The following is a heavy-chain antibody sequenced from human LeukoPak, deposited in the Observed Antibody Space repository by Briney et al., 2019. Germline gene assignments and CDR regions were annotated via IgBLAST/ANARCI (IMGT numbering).Heavy chain of an antibody. J-gene: IGHJ4*02. Sequence: AGGSLRLSCAASGFTFDDYTMHWVHQAPGKGLEWVSLISWDGGSTYYADSVKGRFTISRDNSKNSLYLQMNSLRTEDTALYYCAKVMGGYSYGLLFDYWGQGTLVTVSS. CDR2: ISWDGGST. V-gene: IGHV3-43*01. CDR1: GFTFDDYT. D-gene: IGHD5-18*01. CDR3: AKVMGGYSYGLLFDY.